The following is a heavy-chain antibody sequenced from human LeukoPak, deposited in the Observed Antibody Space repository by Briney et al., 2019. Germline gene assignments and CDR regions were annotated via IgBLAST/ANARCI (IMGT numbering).Heavy chain of an antibody. CDR3: ARGVGATQDYFDY. CDR1: GFTFSSYA. J-gene: IGHJ4*02. D-gene: IGHD1-26*01. CDR2: ISGSGGST. V-gene: IGHV3-23*01. Sequence: PGGSLRLSCAASGFTFSSYAMSWVRQAPGKGLEWVSAISGSGGSTYYADSVKGRFTISRDNSKNTLYLQMNSLRAEDTAVYYCARGVGATQDYFDYWGQGTLVTVSS.